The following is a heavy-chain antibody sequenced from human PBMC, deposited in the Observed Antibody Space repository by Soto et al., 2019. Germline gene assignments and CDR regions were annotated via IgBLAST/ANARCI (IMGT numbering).Heavy chain of an antibody. D-gene: IGHD2-15*01. CDR2: IRSKAYGGTT. Sequence: GGSLRLSCTASGFTFGDYAMSWFRQAPGKGLEWVGFIRSKAYGGTTEYAASVKGRFTISRDDSKSIAYLQMNSLKTEDTAVYYCTRDADCSGGSCYEYYYYYYYMDVWGKGTTVTVSS. J-gene: IGHJ6*03. V-gene: IGHV3-49*03. CDR3: TRDADCSGGSCYEYYYYYYYMDV. CDR1: GFTFGDYA.